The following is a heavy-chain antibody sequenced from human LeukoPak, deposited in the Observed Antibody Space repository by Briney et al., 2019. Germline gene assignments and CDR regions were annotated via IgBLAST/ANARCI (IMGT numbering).Heavy chain of an antibody. CDR1: GYTFTGYY. V-gene: IGHV1-2*04. D-gene: IGHD2-15*01. J-gene: IGHJ5*02. CDR2: INPNSGGT. Sequence: ASVKVSCKASGYTFTGYYMHWVRQAPGQGLEWMGWINPNSGGTNYAQKFQGWVTMTRDTSISTAYMELSRLRSDDTAVYYCARVACSGGSCYANWFDPWGQGPRSPSP. CDR3: ARVACSGGSCYANWFDP.